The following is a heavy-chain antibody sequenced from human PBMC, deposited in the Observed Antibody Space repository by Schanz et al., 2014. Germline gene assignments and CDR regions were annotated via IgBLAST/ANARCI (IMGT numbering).Heavy chain of an antibody. CDR1: GYSFTDYF. J-gene: IGHJ4*02. CDR2: INPNSGAT. Sequence: QVQLVQSGAEVRTPGASVKVSCKASGYSFTDYFLHWVRQAPGQGLEWMGRINPNSGATNYAQNFQGRVTMTRDTSITTAYMELSSLRSDDTAVYYCARESRIAVPGNWDYWGQGTLVTVSS. V-gene: IGHV1-2*06. D-gene: IGHD6-19*01. CDR3: ARESRIAVPGNWDY.